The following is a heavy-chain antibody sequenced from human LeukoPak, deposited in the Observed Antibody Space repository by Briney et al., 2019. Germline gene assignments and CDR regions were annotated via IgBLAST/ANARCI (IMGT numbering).Heavy chain of an antibody. J-gene: IGHJ4*02. CDR2: IYYSGTT. CDR1: GGSISSLTYY. Sequence: PSETLSLTCTVSGGSISSLTYYWGWIRQPPGRGLEWIASIYYSGTTYYSPSLKSRVTISVNRSNNQFSLRLTSMTAADTAVYFCAGYSSGWSSGGGYWGQGTLVTVSS. D-gene: IGHD6-19*01. CDR3: AGYSSGWSSGGGY. V-gene: IGHV4-39*01.